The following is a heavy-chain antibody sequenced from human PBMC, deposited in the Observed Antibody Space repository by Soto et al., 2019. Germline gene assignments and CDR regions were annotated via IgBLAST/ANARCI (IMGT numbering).Heavy chain of an antibody. Sequence: ASVKVSCKASGYTFIDYYIHWVRQAPGQGLEWMGWVNPNIGTTYYAQTFQGRVSMTRDTSINTAYMELGSLRSDDTALYFCARGQGVWVSFVGRFDVWGQGTTVTVSS. CDR1: GYTFIDYY. V-gene: IGHV1-2*02. J-gene: IGHJ6*02. CDR3: ARGQGVWVSFVGRFDV. D-gene: IGHD2-8*01. CDR2: VNPNIGTT.